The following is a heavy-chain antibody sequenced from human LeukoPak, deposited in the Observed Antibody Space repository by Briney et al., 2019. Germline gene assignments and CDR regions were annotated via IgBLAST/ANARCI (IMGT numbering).Heavy chain of an antibody. Sequence: ASVKVSCKASGYTFTGYYMHWVRQAPGQGLEWMGWINPNSGGTNYAQKFQGRVTMTRDTSTSPAYMELSRLRSDDTAVYYCARDKRVVGYCSGGSCRTFDPWGQGTLVTVSS. CDR3: ARDKRVVGYCSGGSCRTFDP. D-gene: IGHD2-15*01. CDR1: GYTFTGYY. J-gene: IGHJ5*02. CDR2: INPNSGGT. V-gene: IGHV1-2*02.